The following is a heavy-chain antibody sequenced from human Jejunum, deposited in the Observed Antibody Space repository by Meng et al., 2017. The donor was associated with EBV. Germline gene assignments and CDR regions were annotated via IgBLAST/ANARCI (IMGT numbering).Heavy chain of an antibody. CDR3: ARVRPGGGWFDP. J-gene: IGHJ5*02. CDR1: GYTFTSSG. V-gene: IGHV7-4-1*02. Sequence: HVNLLQSGSELKKPGASVKVSCKASGYTFTSSGINWVRQAPGQGLEWMGWINTNTGYPTYAQDFTGRFVFSLDTSVSTAYLQITSLSTEDNAVYYCARVRPGGGWFDPWGQGTLVTVSS. D-gene: IGHD2-8*02. CDR2: INTNTGYP.